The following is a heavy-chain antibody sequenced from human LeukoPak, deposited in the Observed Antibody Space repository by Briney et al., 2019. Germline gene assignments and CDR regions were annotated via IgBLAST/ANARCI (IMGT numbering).Heavy chain of an antibody. CDR3: TRGQVKDH. D-gene: IGHD3-22*01. V-gene: IGHV4-34*01. J-gene: IGHJ4*02. CDR2: INPSGTT. CDR1: GGSFSGYF. Sequence: SETLSLTCAVYGGSFSGYFWSWIRQPPGKGLEWIGEINPSGTTDYNPSLRSRVTLSADMSKNEFSLTLTSLTAADTAVYFCTRGQVKDHWGQGIRVTVSS.